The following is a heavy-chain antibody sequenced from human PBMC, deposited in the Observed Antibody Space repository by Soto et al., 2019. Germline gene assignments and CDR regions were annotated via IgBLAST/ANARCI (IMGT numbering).Heavy chain of an antibody. J-gene: IGHJ6*02. Sequence: SETLSLTCTFSVGSISSYYWSCIRHPPGKGLEWIGYIYYSGSTNYNPSLKSRVTISVDTSKNQFSLKLSSVTAADTAVYYCARQWSGYYQGFGMDVWGQGTTVTVSS. CDR1: VGSISSYY. V-gene: IGHV4-59*01. CDR3: ARQWSGYYQGFGMDV. CDR2: IYYSGST. D-gene: IGHD3-3*01.